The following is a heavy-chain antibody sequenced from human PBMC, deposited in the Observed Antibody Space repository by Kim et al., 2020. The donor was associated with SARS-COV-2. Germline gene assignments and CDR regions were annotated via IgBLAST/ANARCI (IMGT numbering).Heavy chain of an antibody. CDR1: GYTFTSYD. D-gene: IGHD3-22*01. CDR2: MNPNSGNT. CDR3: ARGWGGIVVVPGMFDP. J-gene: IGHJ5*02. V-gene: IGHV1-8*01. Sequence: ASVKVSFKASGYTFTSYDINWVRQATGQGLEWMGWMNPNSGNTGYAQKFRGRVTMTRNTSISTAYMELSSLRSEDTAVYYCARGWGGIVVVPGMFDPWGQGTLVTVSS.